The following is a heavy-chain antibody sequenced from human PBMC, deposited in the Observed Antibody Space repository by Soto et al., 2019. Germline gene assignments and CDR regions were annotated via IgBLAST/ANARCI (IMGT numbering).Heavy chain of an antibody. D-gene: IGHD6-19*01. J-gene: IGHJ4*02. V-gene: IGHV3-23*01. CDR3: AKDEGSGWYYFDY. CDR1: GFTFSSYA. Sequence: EVQLLESGGGLVQPGGSLRLSCAASGFTFSSYAMNWVRQAPGKGLEWVSSITGSGGRTYYADSVKCRVTISRDNSKNTLYLQMYRLRAEDTAVYFCAKDEGSGWYYFDYWGQGTLVTLSS. CDR2: ITGSGGRT.